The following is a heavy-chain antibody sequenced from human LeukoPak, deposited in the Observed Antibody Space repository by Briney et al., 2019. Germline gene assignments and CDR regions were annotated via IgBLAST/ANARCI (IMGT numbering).Heavy chain of an antibody. J-gene: IGHJ2*01. CDR2: ISSDGSNK. V-gene: IGHV3-30-3*01. CDR1: GFTFSTYA. D-gene: IGHD3-16*01. CDR3: AREATWGNWYFDL. Sequence: PGGSLRLSCAASGFTFSTYAMHWVRQAPGRGLEWVAVISSDGSNKYCADSVKGRFTISRDNSINTLYLEMNSLRDEDTAVYYCAREATWGNWYFDLWGRGTLVTVSS.